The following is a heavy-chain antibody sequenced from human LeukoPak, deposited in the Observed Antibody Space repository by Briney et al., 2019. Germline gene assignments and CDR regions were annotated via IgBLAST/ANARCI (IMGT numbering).Heavy chain of an antibody. D-gene: IGHD6-25*01. Sequence: GASVKVSCKASVYTFTNYHINWVRQATGQGLGWMGWMNTNNDDSGSAQKYQGRVTITRDTSISTSYMELRSLRSDDTAVYFCARTTSFTACGYDYWGQGTLVTVSS. V-gene: IGHV1-8*03. J-gene: IGHJ4*02. CDR1: VYTFTNYH. CDR3: ARTTSFTACGYDY. CDR2: MNTNNDDS.